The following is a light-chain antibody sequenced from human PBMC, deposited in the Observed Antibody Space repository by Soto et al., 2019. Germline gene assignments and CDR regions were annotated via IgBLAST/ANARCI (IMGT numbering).Light chain of an antibody. CDR1: QDIGSV. CDR3: QHYLNYPIT. V-gene: IGKV1-8*01. CDR2: GAS. J-gene: IGKJ5*01. Sequence: AIRMTQSPSSLSASTGDTVTISCRASQDIGSVLAWYQQKPGTAPKVLISGASNLHGGVPSRFSGSGSGTDFTLTISHLQSEDFATYYCQHYLNYPITFDQGTRL.